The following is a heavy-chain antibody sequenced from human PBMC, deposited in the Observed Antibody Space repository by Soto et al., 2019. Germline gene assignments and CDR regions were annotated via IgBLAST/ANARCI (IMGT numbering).Heavy chain of an antibody. V-gene: IGHV3-48*01. J-gene: IGHJ4*02. Sequence: GGSLRLSCAASGFTFSSYWMHWVRQAPGKGLEWVSYISSSSSTIYYADSVKGRFTISRDNAKNSLYLQMNSLRAEDTAVYYCARGQSPTGYWGQGTLVTVSS. CDR1: GFTFSSYW. CDR2: ISSSSSTI. D-gene: IGHD1-1*01. CDR3: ARGQSPTGY.